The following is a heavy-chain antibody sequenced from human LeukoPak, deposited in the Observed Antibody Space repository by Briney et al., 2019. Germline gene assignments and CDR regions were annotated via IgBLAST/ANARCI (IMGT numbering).Heavy chain of an antibody. V-gene: IGHV3-7*03. CDR1: GFTFSSFW. Sequence: GGSLRLSCAASGFTFSSFWMSWVRQAPGKGLEWVANIRQDGREQYYVDSVKGRFTISRDNAKNSLYLQMSNLRAEDTAVYFCARGGGLDVWGQGATVTVSS. D-gene: IGHD3-16*01. CDR2: IRQDGREQ. J-gene: IGHJ6*02. CDR3: ARGGGLDV.